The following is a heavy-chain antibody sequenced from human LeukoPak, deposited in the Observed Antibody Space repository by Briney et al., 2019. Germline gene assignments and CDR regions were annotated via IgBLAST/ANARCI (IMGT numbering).Heavy chain of an antibody. Sequence: SETLSLTCAVYGGSFSGYYWSWIRQPPGKGLEWIGEINHSGGTNYNPSLKSRVTISVDTSKNQFSLKLSSVTAADTAVYYCARGPSQMATIMLDYWGQGTLVTVSS. V-gene: IGHV4-34*01. J-gene: IGHJ4*02. CDR3: ARGPSQMATIMLDY. CDR2: INHSGGT. CDR1: GGSFSGYY. D-gene: IGHD5-12*01.